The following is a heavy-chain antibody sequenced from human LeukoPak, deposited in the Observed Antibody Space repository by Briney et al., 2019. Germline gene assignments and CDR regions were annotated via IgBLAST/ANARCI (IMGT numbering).Heavy chain of an antibody. CDR1: GYTFTTNA. Sequence: SVKVSCKASGYTFTTNAMNWVRQAPGQGLEWMGGIIPIFGTANYAQKFQGRVTITADESTSTAYMELSSLRSEDTAVYYCARTSYDYGVPFDYWGQGTLVTVSS. D-gene: IGHD4-17*01. V-gene: IGHV1-69*13. J-gene: IGHJ4*02. CDR2: IIPIFGTA. CDR3: ARTSYDYGVPFDY.